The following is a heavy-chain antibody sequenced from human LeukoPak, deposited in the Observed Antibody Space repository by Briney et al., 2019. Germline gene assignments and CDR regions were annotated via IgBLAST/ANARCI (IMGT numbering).Heavy chain of an antibody. J-gene: IGHJ4*02. CDR2: INPSGGST. V-gene: IGHV1-46*01. CDR1: GYTFTSYY. D-gene: IGHD3-22*01. CDR3: ARGDLDYYDSSGPPPDY. Sequence: ASVKVSCKASGYTFTSYYMHWVRQAPGQGLEWMGIINPSGGSTSYAQKFQGRVTMTRDTSTSTVYMELSSLRSEDTAVYYCARGDLDYYDSSGPPPDYWGQGTLVTVSS.